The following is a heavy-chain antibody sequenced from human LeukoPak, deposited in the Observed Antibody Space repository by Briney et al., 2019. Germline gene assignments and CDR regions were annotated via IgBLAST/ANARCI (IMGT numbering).Heavy chain of an antibody. CDR2: ISAYNGNT. Sequence: ASVKVSCKASGYTFTSYGISWVRQAPGQGLEWMGWISAYNGNTNYAQKLQGRVTMTTDTSTSTAYMELRSLRSDDTAVYYCAREPDYYGSGSYNYWDQGTLVTVSS. CDR3: AREPDYYGSGSYNY. CDR1: GYTFTSYG. V-gene: IGHV1-18*01. J-gene: IGHJ4*02. D-gene: IGHD3-10*01.